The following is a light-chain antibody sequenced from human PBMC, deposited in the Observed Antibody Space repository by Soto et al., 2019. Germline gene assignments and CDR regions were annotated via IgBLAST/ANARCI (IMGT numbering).Light chain of an antibody. V-gene: IGLV1-51*01. CDR3: ATWDSSLSAGV. Sequence: QSALTQPPSVSAASGQKVTISCSGSSSNIGNNYVSWYQQLPGTAPKLLIYDNNKRPSGIPDRFSGSKSGASATLGITGLQTGDEADYYCATWDSSLSAGVFGGGTKVTVL. CDR2: DNN. J-gene: IGLJ2*01. CDR1: SSNIGNNY.